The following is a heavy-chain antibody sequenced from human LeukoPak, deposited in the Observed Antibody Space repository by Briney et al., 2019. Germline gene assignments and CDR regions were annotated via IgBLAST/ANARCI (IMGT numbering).Heavy chain of an antibody. J-gene: IGHJ4*02. Sequence: GGSLRLSCAGSGFIFSTYWMGWVRQAPGKGLEWVANIKQDGSEEYYVDSVRGRFTISRDNAKKSLYLQMNSPRAEDTAVYYCAKVTLTSATFDYWGQGALVPVSS. V-gene: IGHV3-7*01. CDR1: GFIFSTYW. CDR3: AKVTLTSATFDY. D-gene: IGHD4/OR15-4a*01. CDR2: IKQDGSEE.